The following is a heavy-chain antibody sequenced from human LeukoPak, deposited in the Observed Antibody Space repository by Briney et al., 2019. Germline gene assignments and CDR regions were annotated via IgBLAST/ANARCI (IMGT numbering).Heavy chain of an antibody. D-gene: IGHD1-26*01. Sequence: ASVKVSCKASGYTFTGYYMHWVRQAPGQGLEWMGWINPNSGGTNYAQKFQGRVTMTRDTSISTAYMELSRLRSDDTAAYYCARAWELLAGVYYFDYWGQGTLVTVSS. CDR1: GYTFTGYY. CDR2: INPNSGGT. CDR3: ARAWELLAGVYYFDY. V-gene: IGHV1-2*02. J-gene: IGHJ4*02.